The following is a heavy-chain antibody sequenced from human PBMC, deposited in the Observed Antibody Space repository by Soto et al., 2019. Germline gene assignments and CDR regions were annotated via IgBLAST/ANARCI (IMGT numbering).Heavy chain of an antibody. J-gene: IGHJ2*01. CDR1: GGTFSSYT. D-gene: IGHD6-19*01. CDR3: ARDSSGWNSVDL. CDR2: IIPILGIA. V-gene: IGHV1-69*08. Sequence: QVQLVQSGAEVKKPGSSVKVSCKASGGTFSSYTISWVRQAPGQGLEWMGRIIPILGIANYAQKFQGRVTITADKSTSTAYMELSSLRSEDTAVYYCARDSSGWNSVDLWGRGTLVTVSS.